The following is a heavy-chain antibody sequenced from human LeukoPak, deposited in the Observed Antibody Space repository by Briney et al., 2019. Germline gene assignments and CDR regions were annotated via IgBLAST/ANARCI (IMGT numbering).Heavy chain of an antibody. CDR2: ISYDGSNK. D-gene: IGHD2-15*01. Sequence: PGGSLRLSCAASGFTFSSYGMHWVRQAPGKGLEWVAVISYDGSNKYYADSVKGRFTISRDNSKNTLYLQMNSLRAEDTAVYYCAKTHQGGLTKWPLCFIDYWGQGTLVTVSS. V-gene: IGHV3-30*18. CDR1: GFTFSSYG. CDR3: AKTHQGGLTKWPLCFIDY. J-gene: IGHJ4*02.